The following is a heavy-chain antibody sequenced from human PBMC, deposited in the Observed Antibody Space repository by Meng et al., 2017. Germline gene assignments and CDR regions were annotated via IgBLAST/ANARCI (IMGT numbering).Heavy chain of an antibody. D-gene: IGHD3-16*02. Sequence: GGSLRLSCKGSGYSFTSYWIGWVRQMPGKGLEWMGIIYPGDSDTRYSPSFQGQVTISADKSISTAYLQWSSLKASDTAMYYCARRRSYVWGSYRYFAFDIWGQGTMVTVS. CDR1: GYSFTSYW. J-gene: IGHJ3*02. V-gene: IGHV5-51*01. CDR2: IYPGDSDT. CDR3: ARRRSYVWGSYRYFAFDI.